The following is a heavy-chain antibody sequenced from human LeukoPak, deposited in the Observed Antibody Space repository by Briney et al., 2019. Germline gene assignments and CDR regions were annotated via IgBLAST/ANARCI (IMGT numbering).Heavy chain of an antibody. D-gene: IGHD3-22*01. Sequence: SETLSLTCAVYGGSLSGYYWSWIRQPLGKGLEWLGEINHSGSTNYNPSLKSRVTISVDTSKNQFSLKLSSVTAADTAVYYCARGGYYDSTESPYYFDYWGQGTLVTVSS. CDR3: ARGGYYDSTESPYYFDY. V-gene: IGHV4-34*01. CDR2: INHSGST. CDR1: GGSLSGYY. J-gene: IGHJ4*02.